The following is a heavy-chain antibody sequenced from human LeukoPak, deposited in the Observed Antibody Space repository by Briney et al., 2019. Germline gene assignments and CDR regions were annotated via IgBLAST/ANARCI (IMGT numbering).Heavy chain of an antibody. V-gene: IGHV3-30-3*01. J-gene: IGHJ4*02. CDR1: GFTFSSYA. CDR3: ATPLDYSDSDGYHQGGD. Sequence: GGSLRLSCAASGFTFSSYAMHWVRQAPGKGLEWVAVISYDGSNKYYADSVKGRFTISRDNSKNTLYLQMNSLRAEDTAVYYCATPLDYSDSDGYHQGGDWGQGTLVTVSS. CDR2: ISYDGSNK. D-gene: IGHD3-22*01.